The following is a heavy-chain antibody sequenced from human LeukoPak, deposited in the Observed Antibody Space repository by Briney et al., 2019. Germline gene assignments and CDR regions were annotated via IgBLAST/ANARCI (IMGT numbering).Heavy chain of an antibody. CDR1: GLTFSDFH. CDR3: ARDLGVGGAFDI. V-gene: IGHV3-11*01. J-gene: IGHJ3*02. CDR2: IRNSGSNT. Sequence: GGSLRLSCAASGLTFSDFHMSWIRQAPGKGLEWVSYIRNSGSNTYYADSVKGRFTISRDNAKNSLYLQMNSLRTEDTAVYYCARDLGVGGAFDIWGQGQWSPSL. D-gene: IGHD3-3*01.